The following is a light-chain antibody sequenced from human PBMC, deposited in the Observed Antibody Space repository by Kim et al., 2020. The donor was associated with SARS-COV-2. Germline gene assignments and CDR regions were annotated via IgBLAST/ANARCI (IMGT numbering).Light chain of an antibody. J-gene: IGKJ4*01. Sequence: ASVGDRVTITCRASQSSSSYLNWYQQKPGKAPKLLIYAASSLQSGVPSRFSGSGSGTDFTLTISSLQPEDFATYYCQQSYSTPRTFGGGTKVDIK. CDR2: AAS. V-gene: IGKV1-39*01. CDR1: QSSSSY. CDR3: QQSYSTPRT.